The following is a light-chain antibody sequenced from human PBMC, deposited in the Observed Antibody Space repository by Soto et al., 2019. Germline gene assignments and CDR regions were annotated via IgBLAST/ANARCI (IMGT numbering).Light chain of an antibody. J-gene: IGLJ2*01. V-gene: IGLV2-11*01. CDR2: DVT. CDR3: CSYAGTYIRAG. Sequence: QSVLTQPRSVSGSPGQSVTISCTGTSSDVGGYNYVSWYQQHPGKAPKLITYDVTKRPSGVPDRFSGSKSGNTASLTISGLQAEDEADYYGCSYAGTYIRAGFGGGTKLTVL. CDR1: SSDVGGYNY.